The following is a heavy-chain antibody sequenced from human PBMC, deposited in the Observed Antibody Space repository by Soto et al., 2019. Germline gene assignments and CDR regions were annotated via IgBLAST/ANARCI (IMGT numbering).Heavy chain of an antibody. Sequence: SETLSLTCTVSGGSISSYYWSWIRQPPGKGLEWIGYIYYSGSTNYNPSLKSRVTISVDTSKNQFSLKLSSVTAADTAVYYCARVEYSSSSDYFDYWGQGTLVTVSS. J-gene: IGHJ4*02. CDR2: IYYSGST. D-gene: IGHD6-6*01. V-gene: IGHV4-59*01. CDR3: ARVEYSSSSDYFDY. CDR1: GGSISSYY.